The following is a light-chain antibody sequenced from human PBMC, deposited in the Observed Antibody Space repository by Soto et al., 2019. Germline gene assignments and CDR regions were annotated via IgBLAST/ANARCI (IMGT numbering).Light chain of an antibody. CDR1: SSDVGGYNF. CDR3: NPSNASSTLV. Sequence: QSALTQPASVSGSPGQSITISCTGTSSDVGGYNFVSWYQQHPGKAPKLMLYNVYDRPSGISHRFSGSRSGNTASLTISGRQPEDDADYYYNPSNASSTLVFGGGTKLTVL. V-gene: IGLV2-14*03. J-gene: IGLJ2*01. CDR2: NVY.